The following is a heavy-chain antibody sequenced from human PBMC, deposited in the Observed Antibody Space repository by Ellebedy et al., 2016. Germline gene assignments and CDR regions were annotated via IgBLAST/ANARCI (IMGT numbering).Heavy chain of an antibody. D-gene: IGHD3-16*01. CDR3: ASKVDRFIITDY. V-gene: IGHV3-7*02. CDR2: IKEDGSEE. J-gene: IGHJ4*02. Sequence: GGSLRLXXVASGFSISNYWMNWVRQAPGKGLEWVAKIKEDGSEEALVDYVKGRFTISRDNAKNSLYLEMNSLRVEDTAVYYCASKVDRFIITDYWGRGTLVTVSS. CDR1: GFSISNYW.